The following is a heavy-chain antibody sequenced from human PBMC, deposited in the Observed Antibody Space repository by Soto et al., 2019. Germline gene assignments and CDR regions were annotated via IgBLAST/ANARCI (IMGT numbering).Heavy chain of an antibody. J-gene: IGHJ4*02. CDR2: ISGSGGST. CDR3: AKGEVRGIIPSYFDY. CDR1: GFTFSSYA. D-gene: IGHD3-10*01. Sequence: GGSLRLSCAASGFTFSSYAMSWVRQAPGKGLEWVSAISGSGGSTYYADSVKGRFTISRDNSKNTLYLQMDSLRAEDTAVYYCAKGEVRGIIPSYFDYWGLGTLVTVSS. V-gene: IGHV3-23*01.